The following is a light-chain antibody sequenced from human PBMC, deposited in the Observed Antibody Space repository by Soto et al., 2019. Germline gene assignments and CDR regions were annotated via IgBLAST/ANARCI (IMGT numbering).Light chain of an antibody. CDR2: GAS. Sequence: DIQMTQSPSTLTASVGDRITITCRASQSVARWLAWYQQKPGKAPKVLISGASNLESGVPSRFSGSGFGTQFTLSISSLQPDDSATYFCQQYDTSWTFGPGTK. CDR1: QSVARW. CDR3: QQYDTSWT. V-gene: IGKV1-5*01. J-gene: IGKJ1*01.